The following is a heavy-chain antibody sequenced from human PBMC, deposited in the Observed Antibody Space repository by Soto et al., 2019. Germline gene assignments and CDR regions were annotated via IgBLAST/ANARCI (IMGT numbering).Heavy chain of an antibody. V-gene: IGHV3-48*03. CDR2: ISSSGSTI. J-gene: IGHJ6*02. D-gene: IGHD4-4*01. Sequence: EVQLVESGGGLVQPGGSLRLSCAASGFTFSSYEMNWVRQAPGKGLEWVSYISSSGSTIYYAASVKGRFTISIDNAKNSLDLQMNSMRAAETAVYYCARDRRDGYSPYGMAVWGRGTTVPVAS. CDR1: GFTFSSYE. CDR3: ARDRRDGYSPYGMAV.